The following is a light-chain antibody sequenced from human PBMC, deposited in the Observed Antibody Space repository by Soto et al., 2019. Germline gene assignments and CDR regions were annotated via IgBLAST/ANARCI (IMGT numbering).Light chain of an antibody. CDR3: LQDYNYPRT. CDR1: QSISSW. Sequence: VDRVTITCRASQSISSWLAWYQQKPGKAPKLLIYKASSLESGVPSRFSGSGSGTDFTLTISSLQPEDFATYYCLQDYNYPRTVGPGTKVEIK. V-gene: IGKV1-5*03. CDR2: KAS. J-gene: IGKJ1*01.